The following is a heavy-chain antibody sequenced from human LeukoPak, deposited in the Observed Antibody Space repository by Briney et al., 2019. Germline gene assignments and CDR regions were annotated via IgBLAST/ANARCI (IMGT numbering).Heavy chain of an antibody. V-gene: IGHV4-39*07. D-gene: IGHD1-26*01. CDR2: MYYRGST. CDR3: ATTTIHLGY. CDR1: GGSISSSSHY. Sequence: SETLSLTCTVSGGSISSSSHYWGWIRQPPWKGLEWIGSMYYRGSTYHNPSLKSRVTISVDTSKNQFSLKLSSVTAADTAVYYCATTTIHLGYWGQGTLVTVSS. J-gene: IGHJ4*02.